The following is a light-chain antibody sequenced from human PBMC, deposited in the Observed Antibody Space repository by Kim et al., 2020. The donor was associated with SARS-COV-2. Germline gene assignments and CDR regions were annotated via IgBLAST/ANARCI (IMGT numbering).Light chain of an antibody. CDR3: QKYNSGPLDT. V-gene: IGKV1-27*01. CDR1: QGISNN. CDR2: AAS. J-gene: IGKJ4*01. Sequence: TVGDRGTTTCRASQGISNNLAWYQQKPGKVPKVLIYAASTLQSGVPSRFSGSGSGTDFTLTISSLQPEDVATYYCQKYNSGPLDTFGGGTKVDIK.